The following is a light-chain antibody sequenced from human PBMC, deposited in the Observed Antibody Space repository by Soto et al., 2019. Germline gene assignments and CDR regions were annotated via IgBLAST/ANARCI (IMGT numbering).Light chain of an antibody. CDR2: DVS. J-gene: IGLJ3*02. CDR3: SSYTSSSPS. CDR1: SSDVGGYNY. Sequence: QSVLTQPASVSGSPGQSITISCTGTSSDVGGYNYVSWYQQHPGKAPKLMIYDVSNRPSGVSNRFSGSKSGNTASLTSSGLQAEDEADYYCSSYTSSSPSFGGGTKLTVL. V-gene: IGLV2-14*01.